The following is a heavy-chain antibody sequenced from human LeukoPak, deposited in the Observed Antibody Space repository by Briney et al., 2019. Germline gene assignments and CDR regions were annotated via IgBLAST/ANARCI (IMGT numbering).Heavy chain of an antibody. V-gene: IGHV4-61*01. CDR1: GYSISSGYY. Sequence: SETLSLTCTVSGYSISSGYYWSWIRQPPGKGLEWIGYIYYSGSTNYNPSLKSRVTISVDTSKNQFSLKLSSVTAADTAVYYCARGRIAVAGMGHWFDPWGQGTLVTVSS. J-gene: IGHJ5*02. CDR2: IYYSGST. D-gene: IGHD6-19*01. CDR3: ARGRIAVAGMGHWFDP.